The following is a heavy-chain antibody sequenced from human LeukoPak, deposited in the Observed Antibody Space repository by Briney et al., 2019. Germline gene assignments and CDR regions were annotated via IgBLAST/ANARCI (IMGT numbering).Heavy chain of an antibody. Sequence: GGSLRLSCAASGFTFSSYGMHWVRQAPGKGLEWVAFIRYDGSNKYYADSVKGRFTISRDNSKNTLYLQMNSLRAEDTAVYYCARAAPLGIAAAAPLDYWGQGTLVTVSS. CDR2: IRYDGSNK. D-gene: IGHD6-13*01. V-gene: IGHV3-30*02. J-gene: IGHJ4*02. CDR1: GFTFSSYG. CDR3: ARAAPLGIAAAAPLDY.